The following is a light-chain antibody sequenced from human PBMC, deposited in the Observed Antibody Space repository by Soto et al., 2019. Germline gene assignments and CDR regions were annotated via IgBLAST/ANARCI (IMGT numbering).Light chain of an antibody. CDR2: ADN. Sequence: QSLLTQPPSASGPPGQRGSIPCSGSSSNIGSNSVQWHQQLPGTAPNLLIYADNQRPSGVPDRFSGSKSGTSASLAITGLQSGDEADYYCAAWDDSLNGFVFGTGTKVTVL. V-gene: IGLV1-44*01. CDR3: AAWDDSLNGFV. CDR1: SSNIGSNS. J-gene: IGLJ1*01.